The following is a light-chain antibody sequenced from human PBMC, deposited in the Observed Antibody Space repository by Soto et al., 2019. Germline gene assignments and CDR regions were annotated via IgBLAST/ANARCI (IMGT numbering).Light chain of an antibody. CDR3: SSYTSSSTSV. J-gene: IGLJ1*01. CDR2: DVS. V-gene: IGLV2-14*01. CDR1: SSDVGGYNY. Sequence: QSALTQPASVSGSPGQSITISCTGTSSDVGGYNYVSWYQQHPGKAPKLMIYDVSNRPSGVSNRFSGSKSGNTASLTISGLQAEDAADYYCSSYTSSSTSVFGTGTKVTVL.